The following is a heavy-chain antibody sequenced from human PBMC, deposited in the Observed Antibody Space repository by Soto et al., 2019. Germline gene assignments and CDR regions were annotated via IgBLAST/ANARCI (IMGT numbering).Heavy chain of an antibody. Sequence: PWAKLSHTCDVHGASLRAIYCNWFSQLPGRGPGWIGETNHTGNTHNNPPLSSRGTISIDTSKNQLSLNLRSVSAADTAFYYCPRGTGYIDFSGQGTSVSVAS. CDR3: PRGTGYIDF. V-gene: IGHV4-34*04. D-gene: IGHD6-13*01. CDR1: GASLRAIY. J-gene: IGHJ4*02. CDR2: TNHTGNT.